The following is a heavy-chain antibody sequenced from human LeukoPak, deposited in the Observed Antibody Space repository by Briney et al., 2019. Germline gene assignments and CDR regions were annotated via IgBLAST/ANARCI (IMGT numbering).Heavy chain of an antibody. Sequence: GSLRLSCAASEFTFSNAWMSWVRQAPGKGLEWIGEINHSGSTNYNPSLKSRVTISVDTSKNQFSLKLYSVTAADTAVYYCARFGGRRPRKGDFWSDYYRYFDLWGRGTLVTVSS. D-gene: IGHD3-3*01. CDR3: ARFGGRRPRKGDFWSDYYRYFDL. CDR2: INHSGST. J-gene: IGHJ2*01. V-gene: IGHV4-34*01. CDR1: EFTFSNAW.